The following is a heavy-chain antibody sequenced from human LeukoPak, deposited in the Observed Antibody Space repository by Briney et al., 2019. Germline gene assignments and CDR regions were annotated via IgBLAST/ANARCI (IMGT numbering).Heavy chain of an antibody. V-gene: IGHV3-73*01. D-gene: IGHD3-3*02. CDR1: GFTFSGSA. CDR3: TIFLSLGMPPY. Sequence: GGSLRLSCAASGFTFSGSAMHWVRQASGKELEWVGRIRSKANSYATAYAASVKGRFTISRDDSKNTAYLQMNSLKTEDTAVYYCTIFLSLGMPPYWGQGTLVTVSS. CDR2: IRSKANSYAT. J-gene: IGHJ4*02.